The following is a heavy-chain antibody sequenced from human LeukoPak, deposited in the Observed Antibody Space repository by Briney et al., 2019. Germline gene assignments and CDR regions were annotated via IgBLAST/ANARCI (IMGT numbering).Heavy chain of an antibody. CDR3: ARLEWEQTPFDY. J-gene: IGHJ4*02. Sequence: SETLSLTCTVSGGSISSNSYYWGWIRQPPGKGLEWIGSIYYSGRTNYNPSLKSRVTISVDTPKNQFSLRLSSVTAADTAVYYCARLEWEQTPFDYWGQGTLVTVSS. CDR2: IYYSGRT. D-gene: IGHD1-26*01. CDR1: GGSISSNSYY. V-gene: IGHV4-39*01.